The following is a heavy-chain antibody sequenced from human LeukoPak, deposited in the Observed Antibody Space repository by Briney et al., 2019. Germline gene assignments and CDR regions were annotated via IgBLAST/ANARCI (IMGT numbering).Heavy chain of an antibody. Sequence: GGSLRLSCAASGFTFSSYAMSWVRQAPGKGLEWVSAFSGSGGSTYYAASVRGRFTISRDTSRSTLYLQMNSLRAEDAAVYYCAKAPVTSCRGAFCYPFDYWGQGTLVTVSS. CDR3: AKAPVTSCRGAFCYPFDY. CDR1: GFTFSSYA. CDR2: FSGSGGST. V-gene: IGHV3-23*01. J-gene: IGHJ4*02. D-gene: IGHD2-15*01.